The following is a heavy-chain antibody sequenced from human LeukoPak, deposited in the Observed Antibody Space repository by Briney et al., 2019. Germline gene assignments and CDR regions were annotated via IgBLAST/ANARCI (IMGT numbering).Heavy chain of an antibody. Sequence: GGSLRLSCAASGFTFSSYSMNWVRQAPGKGLEWVSSISSSSSYIYYADSVKGRFTISRDNAKNSLYLQMNSLRAEDTAVYYCARDNGYCSGGRCYYYMDVWGKGTTGTVSS. CDR2: ISSSSSYI. CDR1: GFTFSSYS. D-gene: IGHD2-15*01. J-gene: IGHJ6*03. V-gene: IGHV3-21*01. CDR3: ARDNGYCSGGRCYYYMDV.